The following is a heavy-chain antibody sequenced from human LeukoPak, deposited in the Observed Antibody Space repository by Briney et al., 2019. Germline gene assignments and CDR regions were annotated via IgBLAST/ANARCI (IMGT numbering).Heavy chain of an antibody. D-gene: IGHD2-2*01. V-gene: IGHV4-30-4*08. Sequence: KASETLSLTCTVSGGSISSGDYYWNWIRQPPGKGLEWIGYIYYSGNTYYNPSLKSRVIITIDTSRNQFSLKLTSVTAADTAVYYCARENCGSTSCSTSWFDPWGQGTLVTVSS. CDR2: IYYSGNT. CDR1: GGSISSGDYY. CDR3: ARENCGSTSCSTSWFDP. J-gene: IGHJ5*02.